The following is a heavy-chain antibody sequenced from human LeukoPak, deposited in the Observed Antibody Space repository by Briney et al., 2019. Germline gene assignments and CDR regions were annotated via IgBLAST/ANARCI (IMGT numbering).Heavy chain of an antibody. D-gene: IGHD2-15*01. J-gene: IGHJ3*02. CDR3: AKVVVAANDAFDI. V-gene: IGHV3-23*01. CDR2: ISGSGGST. CDR1: GFTFSSYA. Sequence: GGSLRLSCAASGFTFSSYAMSWVRQAPGKGLEWVSVISGSGGSTYYADSVKGRFTISRDNSKNTLYLQMNSLRAEDTAVYYCAKVVVAANDAFDIWGQGTMVTVSS.